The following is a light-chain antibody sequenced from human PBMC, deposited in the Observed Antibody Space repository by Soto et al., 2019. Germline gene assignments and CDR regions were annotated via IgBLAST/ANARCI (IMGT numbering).Light chain of an antibody. CDR2: EVT. CDR1: SSVVGTYNL. J-gene: IGLJ1*01. V-gene: IGLV2-23*02. Sequence: QSALAQPASVSGSRGQSITVSCSGTSSVVGTYNLVSWYQQYPGKAPRLMIYEVTKRPSGVSNRFSGSKSGNTASLTISGLQPEDEADYYCCSYAGSSSSIFGTGTKVTVL. CDR3: CSYAGSSSSI.